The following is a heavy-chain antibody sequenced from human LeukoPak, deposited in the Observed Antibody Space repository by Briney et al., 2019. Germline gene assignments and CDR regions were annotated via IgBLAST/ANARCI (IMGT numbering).Heavy chain of an antibody. CDR1: GGSISSSSYY. Sequence: SETLSLTCTVSGGSISSSSYYWSWIRQPPGKGLEWIGYIYYSGSTNYNPSLKSRVTISVDTSKNQFSLKLSSVTAADTAVYYCAGHDFWSGYNFDYWGQGTLVTVSS. CDR3: AGHDFWSGYNFDY. J-gene: IGHJ4*02. CDR2: IYYSGST. D-gene: IGHD3-3*01. V-gene: IGHV4-61*01.